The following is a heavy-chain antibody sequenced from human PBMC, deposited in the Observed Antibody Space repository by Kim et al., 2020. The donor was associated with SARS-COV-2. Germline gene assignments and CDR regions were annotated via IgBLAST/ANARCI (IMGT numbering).Heavy chain of an antibody. CDR1: GFTFSSYG. Sequence: GGSLRLSCAASGFTFSSYGMHWVRQAPGKGLEWVAVISYDGSNKYYADSVKGRFTISRDNSKNTLYLQMNSLRAEDTAVYYCAKDSKPLGYCSSTSCNGGWFDPWGQGTLVTVSS. D-gene: IGHD2-2*01. CDR2: ISYDGSNK. CDR3: AKDSKPLGYCSSTSCNGGWFDP. J-gene: IGHJ5*02. V-gene: IGHV3-30*18.